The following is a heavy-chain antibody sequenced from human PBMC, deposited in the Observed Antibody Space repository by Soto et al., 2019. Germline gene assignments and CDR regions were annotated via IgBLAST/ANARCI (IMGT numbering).Heavy chain of an antibody. CDR1: GYSFTSYW. CDR2: IDPSDSYT. J-gene: IGHJ6*02. CDR3: ARSAVVPAALGMDV. V-gene: IGHV5-10-1*01. Sequence: HGESLKISCKGSGYSFTSYWISWVRQMPGKGLEWMGRIDPSDSYTNYSPSFQGHVTISADKSISTAYLQWSSLKASDTAMYYCARSAVVPAALGMDVWGQGTTVTVSS. D-gene: IGHD2-2*01.